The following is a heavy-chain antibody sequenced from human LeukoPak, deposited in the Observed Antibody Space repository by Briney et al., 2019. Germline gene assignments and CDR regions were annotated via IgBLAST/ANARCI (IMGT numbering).Heavy chain of an antibody. D-gene: IGHD3-3*01. CDR1: GYSFTSYG. Sequence: ASVKASCKASGYSFTSYGMSWVRQAPGQGLEWMGWINTYNGNTEYAQKLQGRVTMTTDTSTSTAYMELRSLRSDDTAVYYCASRSGSTPYYFDYWGQGTLVTVSS. CDR2: INTYNGNT. V-gene: IGHV1-18*01. CDR3: ASRSGSTPYYFDY. J-gene: IGHJ4*02.